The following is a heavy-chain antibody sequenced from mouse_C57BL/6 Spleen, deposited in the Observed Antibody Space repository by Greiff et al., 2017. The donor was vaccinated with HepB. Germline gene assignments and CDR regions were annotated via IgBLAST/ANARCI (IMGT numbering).Heavy chain of an antibody. CDR2: ISYDGSN. CDR3: ARHYDYLYAMDY. Sequence: DVKLQESGPGLVKPSQSLSLTCSVTGYSITSGYYWNWIRQFPGNKLEWMGYISYDGSNNYNPSLKNRISITRDTSKNQFFLKLNSVTTEDTATYYCARHYDYLYAMDYWGQGTSVTVSS. CDR1: GYSITSGYY. J-gene: IGHJ4*01. V-gene: IGHV3-6*01. D-gene: IGHD2-4*01.